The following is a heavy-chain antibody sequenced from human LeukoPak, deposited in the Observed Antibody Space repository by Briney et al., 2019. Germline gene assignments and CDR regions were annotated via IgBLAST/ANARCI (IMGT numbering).Heavy chain of an antibody. CDR1: GFTFSSYE. D-gene: IGHD4-11*01. J-gene: IGHJ4*02. CDR3: ARDLRRLQFTPEGADY. Sequence: GGSLRLSCAASGFTFSSYEMNWVRQAPGKGLEWVSYISSSGSTIYYADPVKGRFTISRDNAKNSVYLQMNSLRAEDTAVYYCARDLRRLQFTPEGADYWGQGILVTVSS. CDR2: ISSSGSTI. V-gene: IGHV3-48*03.